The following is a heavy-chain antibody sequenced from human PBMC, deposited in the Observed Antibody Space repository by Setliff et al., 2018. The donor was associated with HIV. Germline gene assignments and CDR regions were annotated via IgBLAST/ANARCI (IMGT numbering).Heavy chain of an antibody. V-gene: IGHV4-34*08. CDR2: LYHSGST. D-gene: IGHD6-19*01. CDR3: EVAGQ. CDR1: GFTFSDYY. Sequence: PSETLRLSCAASGFTFSDYYMSWIRQAPGKGLEWIGDLYHSGSTYYNPSLKSRVTISVDTSKNQFSLKLRSVTAADTAVYYCEVAGQWGQGTLVTVSS. J-gene: IGHJ4*02.